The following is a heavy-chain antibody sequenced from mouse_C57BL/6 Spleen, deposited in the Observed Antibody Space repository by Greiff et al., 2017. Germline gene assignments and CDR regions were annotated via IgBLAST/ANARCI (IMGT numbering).Heavy chain of an antibody. CDR2: IDPSDSYT. CDR1: GYTFTSYW. D-gene: IGHD1-1*01. J-gene: IGHJ3*01. CDR3: ARRGYYYGPFAY. V-gene: IGHV1-50*01. Sequence: QVQLQQPGAELVKPGASVKLSCKASGYTFTSYWMQWVKQRPGQGIEWIGEIDPSDSYTNYNQKFKGKATLTVDTSSSTAYMQLSSLTSEDSAVYYCARRGYYYGPFAYWGQGTLVTVSA.